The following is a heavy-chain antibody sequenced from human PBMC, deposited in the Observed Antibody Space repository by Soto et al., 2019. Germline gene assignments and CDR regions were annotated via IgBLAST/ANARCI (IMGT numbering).Heavy chain of an antibody. CDR1: VITFTSYS. J-gene: IGHJ4*02. V-gene: IGHV1-18*01. D-gene: IGHD6-13*01. CDR3: ARDGRGPIAPRPNSRNYCDY. CDR2: ISAYNGNT. Sequence: GAAVPVSRQASVITFTSYSISCVRLDTGQGLEWMGWISAYNGNTNYAQKLQGRVTMTTDTSTSTAYMELRSLRSDDTAVYYCARDGRGPIAPRPNSRNYCDYWGQGTLVTVSS.